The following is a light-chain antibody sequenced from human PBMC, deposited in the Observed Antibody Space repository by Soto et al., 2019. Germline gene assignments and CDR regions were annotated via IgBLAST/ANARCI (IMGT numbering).Light chain of an antibody. CDR3: QQYKRWPET. CDR1: QSVNRD. V-gene: IGKV3-15*01. J-gene: IGKJ1*01. CDR2: DAY. Sequence: VMTQSPATLSVSPGERATLSCRASQSVNRDLAWYQQRPGQAPRLLMYDAYTRATGVPARFGGSGSGTEFTLTINSLQPEDFAVYYCQQYKRWPETFGQGTKVEIK.